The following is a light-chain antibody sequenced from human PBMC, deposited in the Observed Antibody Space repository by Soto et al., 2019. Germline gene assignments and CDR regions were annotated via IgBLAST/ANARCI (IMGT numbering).Light chain of an antibody. Sequence: EIVMTQSPATLSVSPGERATLSCRASQSVSSNLAWYQKKPGQAPRLLIYGASTRATGIPARFSGSGCGTEFTLTISSLQSEDFAVYYCQQYNNWPLTFGPGTKVDIK. CDR2: GAS. CDR1: QSVSSN. V-gene: IGKV3-15*01. J-gene: IGKJ3*01. CDR3: QQYNNWPLT.